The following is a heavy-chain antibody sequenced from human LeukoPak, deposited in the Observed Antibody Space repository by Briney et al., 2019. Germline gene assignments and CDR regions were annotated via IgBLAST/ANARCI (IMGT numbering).Heavy chain of an antibody. CDR1: GFTFSSYA. V-gene: IGHV3-23*01. Sequence: GGSLRLSCGASGFTFSSYAMGWVRQAPGKGLEWVSAISSSGGSTHYEDSVKGRFTISRDNSKNTLYLQMNSLRAEDTAVYYCAKRYYYDNSGLWDYWGQGTLVTVSS. D-gene: IGHD3-22*01. J-gene: IGHJ4*02. CDR3: AKRYYYDNSGLWDY. CDR2: ISSSGGST.